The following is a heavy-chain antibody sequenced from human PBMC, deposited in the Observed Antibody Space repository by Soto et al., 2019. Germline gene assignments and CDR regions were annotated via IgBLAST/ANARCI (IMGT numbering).Heavy chain of an antibody. V-gene: IGHV4-34*01. CDR2: INHSGST. D-gene: IGHD3-3*01. CDR3: AGGDDFWSGNWFDP. CDR1: GGSFSGYY. J-gene: IGHJ5*02. Sequence: PSETLSLTCAVYGGSFSGYYWSWIRQPPGKGLEWIGEINHSGSTNYNPSLKSRVTISVDTSKNQFSLKLSSVTAADTAVYYCAGGDDFWSGNWFDPWGQGXLVTVYS.